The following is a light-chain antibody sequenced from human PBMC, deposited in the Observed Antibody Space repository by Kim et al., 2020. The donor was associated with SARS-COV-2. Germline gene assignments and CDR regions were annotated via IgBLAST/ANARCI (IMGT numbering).Light chain of an antibody. V-gene: IGLV3-1*01. CDR1: KLGDNF. CDR2: RDT. Sequence: CVSPGHTASLTCSGDKLGDNFASWYQQKPGQSPVLVIYRDTERPSEIPERFSGSNSGNTATLTISGTQTIDEAAYYCQTWDSRTVVFGGGTQLTVL. CDR3: QTWDSRTVV. J-gene: IGLJ2*01.